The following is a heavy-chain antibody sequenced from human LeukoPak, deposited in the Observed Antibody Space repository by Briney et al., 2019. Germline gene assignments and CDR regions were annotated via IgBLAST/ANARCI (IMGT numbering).Heavy chain of an antibody. D-gene: IGHD6-19*01. CDR2: IYTGETN. V-gene: IGHV3-66*01. CDR3: AKVGAVAAVEN. Sequence: GGSLRLSCAASGFTVSSKYMSWVRQAPGKGLEWVSVIYTGETNYYADSVKGRFTISRDNSKNTLYLQMDGLRVEDTAVYYCAKVGAVAAVENWGQGTLVTVSS. CDR1: GFTVSSKY. J-gene: IGHJ4*02.